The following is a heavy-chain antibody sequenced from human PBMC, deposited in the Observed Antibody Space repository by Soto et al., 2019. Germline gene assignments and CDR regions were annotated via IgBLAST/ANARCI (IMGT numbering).Heavy chain of an antibody. D-gene: IGHD3-22*01. J-gene: IGHJ4*02. CDR1: GGTFSSYT. CDR3: ASVTYSVQSPGPYYDSSGYITH. CDR2: IIPILGIA. Sequence: GASVKVSCKASGGTFSSYTISWVRQAPGQGLEWMGRIIPILGIANYAQKFQGRVTITADKSTSTAYMELSSLRSEDTAVYYCASVTYSVQSPGPYYDSSGYITHWGQGTLVTVSS. V-gene: IGHV1-69*02.